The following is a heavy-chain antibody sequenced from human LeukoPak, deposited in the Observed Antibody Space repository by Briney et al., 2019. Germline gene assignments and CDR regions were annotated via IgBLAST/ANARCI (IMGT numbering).Heavy chain of an antibody. D-gene: IGHD3-16*01. Sequence: SETLSLTCSVSGGSISDYYWGWIRQPPGKGLEWIGHVYYIGKPTCSPSLESRVSISVDTSKNQFSLELTSVTAADTAVYYCAKRFRTGGDLPHDAYDVWGQGTVVTVSS. CDR1: GGSISDYY. J-gene: IGHJ3*01. V-gene: IGHV4-59*12. CDR3: AKRFRTGGDLPHDAYDV. CDR2: VYYIGKP.